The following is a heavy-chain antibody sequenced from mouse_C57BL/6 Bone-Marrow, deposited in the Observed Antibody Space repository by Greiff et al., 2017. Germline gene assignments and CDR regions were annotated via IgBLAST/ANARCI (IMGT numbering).Heavy chain of an antibody. CDR3: AREGLPY. Sequence: QVQLKQPGAELVRPGTSVKLSCKASGYTFTSYWMHWVKQRPGQGLEWIGVIDPSDSYTNYNQKFKGKATLTVDSSSSTAYMQLSSLTSEDSAVYYCAREGLPYWGQGTTLTVSA. J-gene: IGHJ2*01. V-gene: IGHV1-59*01. D-gene: IGHD2-2*01. CDR2: IDPSDSYT. CDR1: GYTFTSYW.